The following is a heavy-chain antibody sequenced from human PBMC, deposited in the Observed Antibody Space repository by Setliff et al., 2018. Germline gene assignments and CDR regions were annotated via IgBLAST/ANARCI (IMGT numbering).Heavy chain of an antibody. V-gene: IGHV1-2*02. CDR1: GYPFIEHY. CDR2: IRPNGGGT. CDR3: ARGGGSYRAGNSRPTYWFDP. Sequence: ASVKVSCKTSGYPFIEHYVNWVRQAPGQGLEWMGWIRPNGGGTHYAQKFQGRVTMTRDTANSTVYMDLSSLTSDDTAIYYCARGGGSYRAGNSRPTYWFDPWGQGTRVTVS. J-gene: IGHJ5*02. D-gene: IGHD2-21*01.